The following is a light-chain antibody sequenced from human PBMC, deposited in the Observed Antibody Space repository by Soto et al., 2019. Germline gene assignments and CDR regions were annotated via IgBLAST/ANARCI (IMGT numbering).Light chain of an antibody. CDR1: QSLLHSYGRTH. V-gene: IGKV2D-29*01. Sequence: DIVMTQTPLSLSVTPGQPASISRKSTQSLLHSYGRTHLCWFLQRPGQPPQLLIYEVSNRFSGVTDRFSGGGSGTDFTLHISRVEAEDVGVYYCMQTIPPIFTFGPGTKVEIK. CDR3: MQTIPPIFT. CDR2: EVS. J-gene: IGKJ3*01.